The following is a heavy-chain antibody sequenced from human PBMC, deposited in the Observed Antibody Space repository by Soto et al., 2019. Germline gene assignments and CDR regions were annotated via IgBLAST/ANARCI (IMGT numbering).Heavy chain of an antibody. D-gene: IGHD4-4*01. CDR1: GGTFSSYA. CDR2: IIPIFGTA. CDR3: ARDPGPYSNSRGSYSGMDV. V-gene: IGHV1-69*13. J-gene: IGHJ6*02. Sequence: SVKVSCKASGGTFSSYAISWVRQAPGQGLEWMGGIIPIFGTANYAQKFQGRVTITADESTSTAYMELSSLRSEDTAVYYCARDPGPYSNSRGSYSGMDVWGQGTTVTVSS.